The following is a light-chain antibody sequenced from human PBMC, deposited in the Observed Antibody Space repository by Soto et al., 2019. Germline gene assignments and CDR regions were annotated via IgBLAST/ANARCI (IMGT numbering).Light chain of an antibody. CDR3: QQFNTSPWT. V-gene: IGKV1-5*03. J-gene: IGKJ1*01. CDR1: QTISSW. Sequence: DIQMTQSPSTLSGSVGDRVTITCRASQTISSWLAWYQQKPGKAPKLLIYKASTLKSGVPSRFSGSGSGTEFTLTISSLQPGDFATYYCQQFNTSPWTFGQGTKVDIK. CDR2: KAS.